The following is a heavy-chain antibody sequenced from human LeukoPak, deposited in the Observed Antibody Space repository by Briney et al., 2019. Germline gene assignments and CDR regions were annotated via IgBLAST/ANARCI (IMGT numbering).Heavy chain of an antibody. CDR1: GGSISIYY. J-gene: IGHJ4*02. Sequence: PSETLSLTCTVSGGSISIYYWSWIRQPPGKGLEWIGYIYYSGSTNYNPSLKSRVTISVDTSKSPFSLKLSSVTAADTAVYYCAREGPFRRVNYWGQGTLVTVSS. V-gene: IGHV4-59*12. CDR3: AREGPFRRVNY. CDR2: IYYSGST.